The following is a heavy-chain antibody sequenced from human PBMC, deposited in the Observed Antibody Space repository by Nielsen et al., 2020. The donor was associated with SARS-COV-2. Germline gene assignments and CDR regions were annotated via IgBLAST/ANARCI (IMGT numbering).Heavy chain of an antibody. V-gene: IGHV4-59*01. D-gene: IGHD2-8*01. CDR1: GGSISSYY. CDR2: IYYSGGT. J-gene: IGHJ3*02. Sequence: SETLSLTCTVSGGSISSYYWSWIRQPPGKGLEWIGYIYYSGGTNYNPSLKSRVTISVDTSKNQFSLKLSSVTAADTAVYYCASTHAGDAFDIWGQGTMVTVSS. CDR3: ASTHAGDAFDI.